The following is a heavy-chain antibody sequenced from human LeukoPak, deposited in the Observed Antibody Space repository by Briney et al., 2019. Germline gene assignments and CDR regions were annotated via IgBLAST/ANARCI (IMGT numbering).Heavy chain of an antibody. CDR3: ARHSGSSYAAFDI. CDR1: GGSISSSSYH. J-gene: IGHJ3*02. V-gene: IGHV4-39*01. Sequence: PSETLSLTCTVSGGSISSSSYHWGWVRQPPGRGLEYIGNVYYSGSTYYNPSLKSRGTISVDTSKNQFSLKPISVTAADTAVYYCARHSGSSYAAFDIWGQGTMVTVSS. CDR2: VYYSGST. D-gene: IGHD1-26*01.